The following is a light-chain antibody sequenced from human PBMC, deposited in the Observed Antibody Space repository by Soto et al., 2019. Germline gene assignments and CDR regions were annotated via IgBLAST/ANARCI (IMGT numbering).Light chain of an antibody. J-gene: IGKJ4*01. Sequence: EIMLTQSPGTLSLSTGERATLSCRASQSVSNNYLAWYQQKPGQAPRLLIYGASNRATGIPDRFSGSGSGTDFTLTISSLEPEDSAVYYCQQRSNWPSLTFGGGTKVDIK. V-gene: IGKV3D-20*02. CDR3: QQRSNWPSLT. CDR2: GAS. CDR1: QSVSNNY.